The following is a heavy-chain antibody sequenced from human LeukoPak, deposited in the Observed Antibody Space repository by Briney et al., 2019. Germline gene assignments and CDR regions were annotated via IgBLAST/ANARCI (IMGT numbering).Heavy chain of an antibody. CDR1: GYTFTGYY. CDR3: ARDGTGVYNLVQY. D-gene: IGHD5-24*01. V-gene: IGHV1-2*02. CDR2: INPNSGGT. Sequence: ASVKVSCKASGYTFTGYYMHWVRQAPGQGLEWMGWINPNSGGTNYAQKFQGRVTMTRDTSISAVYMELSRLRSNDTAVYYCARDGTGVYNLVQYWGQGTLVTVSS. J-gene: IGHJ4*02.